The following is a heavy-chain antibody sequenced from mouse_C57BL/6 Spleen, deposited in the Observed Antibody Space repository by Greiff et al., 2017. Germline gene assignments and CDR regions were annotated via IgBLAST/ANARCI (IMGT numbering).Heavy chain of an antibody. CDR3: AIGPYYYGRGYFDV. CDR1: GYTFTSYW. Sequence: QVQLQQPGAELVRPGSSVKLSCKASGYTFTSYWMDWVKQRPGQGLEWIGNIYPSDSETHYNQKFKDKATLTVDKSSSTAYMQLSSLTSEDSAVYYCAIGPYYYGRGYFDVWGTGTTVTVSS. V-gene: IGHV1-61*01. CDR2: IYPSDSET. D-gene: IGHD1-1*01. J-gene: IGHJ1*03.